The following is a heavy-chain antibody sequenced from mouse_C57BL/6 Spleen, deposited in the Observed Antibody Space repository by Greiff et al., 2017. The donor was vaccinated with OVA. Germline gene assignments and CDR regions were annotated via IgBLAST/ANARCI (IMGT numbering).Heavy chain of an antibody. Sequence: QVQLQQSGAELARPGASVKLSCKASGYTFTSYGISWVKQRTGQGLEWIGEIYPRSGNTYYNEKFKGKATLTADKSSSTAYMELRSLTSGDSAVYFCAREQGSHWGQGTSVTVSS. CDR3: AREQGSH. V-gene: IGHV1-81*01. CDR2: IYPRSGNT. CDR1: GYTFTSYG. J-gene: IGHJ4*01. D-gene: IGHD6-2*01.